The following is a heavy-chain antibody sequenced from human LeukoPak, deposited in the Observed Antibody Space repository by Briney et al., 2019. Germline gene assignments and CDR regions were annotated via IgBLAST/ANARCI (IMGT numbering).Heavy chain of an antibody. Sequence: PSETLSLTCTVSGGSISSSSYYWGWIRQPPGKGLEWIGSIYYSGSTYYNPSLKSRVTISVDTSKNQFSLKLSSVTAADTAVYYCHYEGSAFDIWGQGTMVTVSS. V-gene: IGHV4-39*01. J-gene: IGHJ3*02. D-gene: IGHD4-17*01. CDR1: GGSISSSSYY. CDR2: IYYSGST. CDR3: HYEGSAFDI.